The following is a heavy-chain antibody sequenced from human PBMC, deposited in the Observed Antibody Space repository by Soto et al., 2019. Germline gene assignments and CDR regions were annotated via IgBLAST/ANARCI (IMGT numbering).Heavy chain of an antibody. CDR3: AKSRASMVRGVVLYYGMDV. Sequence: QVQLVESGGGVVQPGRSLRLSCAASGFTFSSYDMHWVRQAPGKGLEWVTVISFDGSKEYHADSVKGRFTISRDNSKNTLYLQMNGLTIEDTAVYYCAKSRASMVRGVVLYYGMDVWGHGTTVSVSS. V-gene: IGHV3-30*18. CDR1: GFTFSSYD. D-gene: IGHD3-10*01. CDR2: ISFDGSKE. J-gene: IGHJ6*02.